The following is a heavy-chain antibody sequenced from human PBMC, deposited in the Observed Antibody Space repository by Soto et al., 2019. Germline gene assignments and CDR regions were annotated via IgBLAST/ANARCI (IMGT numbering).Heavy chain of an antibody. CDR2: ISSSSSTI. D-gene: IGHD3-22*01. Sequence: ESGGGLVQPGGSLRLSCAASGFTFSSYSMNWVRQAPGKGLEWVSYISSSSSTIYYADSVKGRFTISRDNAKNSLYLQMNSLRDEDTAVYYCARGLGYYYDSSGYPHDYWGQGTLVTVSS. CDR3: ARGLGYYYDSSGYPHDY. J-gene: IGHJ4*02. CDR1: GFTFSSYS. V-gene: IGHV3-48*02.